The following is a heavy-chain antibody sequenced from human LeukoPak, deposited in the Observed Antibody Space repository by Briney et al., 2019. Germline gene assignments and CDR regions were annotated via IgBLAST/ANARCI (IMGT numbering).Heavy chain of an antibody. Sequence: SQTLSLTCAISGDSVSSNSAAWNWIRQSPSRGLEWLGRIYYRSKWYTDYADSVRGRITINPDTAKNLVSLQLNSVTPGDTAVYYCARGAGTCDFWGQGTLVTVSS. J-gene: IGHJ4*02. D-gene: IGHD3-10*01. CDR3: ARGAGTCDF. CDR2: IYYRSKWYT. V-gene: IGHV6-1*01. CDR1: GDSVSSNSAA.